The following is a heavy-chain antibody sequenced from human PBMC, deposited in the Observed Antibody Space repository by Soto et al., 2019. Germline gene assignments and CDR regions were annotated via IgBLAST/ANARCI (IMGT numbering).Heavy chain of an antibody. CDR3: ARGEGRIAVALNAFDI. CDR2: INAGNGNT. J-gene: IGHJ3*02. D-gene: IGHD6-19*01. Sequence: QVPLVQSGAEVKKPGASVKVSCKASGYTFTSYAMHWVRQAPGQRLEWMGWINAGNGNTKYSQKFQGRVTITRDTSARPAYIELSSLRSDDTAVYYCARGEGRIAVALNAFDIWGQGTMVTVSS. V-gene: IGHV1-3*01. CDR1: GYTFTSYA.